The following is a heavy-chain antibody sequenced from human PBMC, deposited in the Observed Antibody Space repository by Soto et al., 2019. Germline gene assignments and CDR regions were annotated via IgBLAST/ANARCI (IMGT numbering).Heavy chain of an antibody. Sequence: QVQLQESGPGLVKPSETLSLTCVVSGGSLSSYYWSWIRQPPGKGLEWIGYIYYSGSTNYNPSLTSRVSISVDTSKNQFSLKLSSVTAADTAVYYCARTSGWTNDYWGRGTVVTVSS. V-gene: IGHV4-59*01. D-gene: IGHD3-10*01. CDR1: GGSLSSYY. CDR3: ARTSGWTNDY. CDR2: IYYSGST. J-gene: IGHJ4*02.